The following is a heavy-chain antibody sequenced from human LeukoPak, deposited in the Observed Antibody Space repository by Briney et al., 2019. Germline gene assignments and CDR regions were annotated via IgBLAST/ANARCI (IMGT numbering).Heavy chain of an antibody. CDR1: GFTVSSNY. CDR2: IYSGGST. V-gene: IGHV3-66*02. Sequence: PGGSLRLSCAASGFTVSSNYTSWVRQAPGKGLEWVSVIYSGGSTYYADSVKGRFTISRDNSKNTLYLQMNSLRAEDTAVYYCARGEDYYYMDVWGKGTTVTVSS. J-gene: IGHJ6*03. CDR3: ARGEDYYYMDV. D-gene: IGHD3-10*01.